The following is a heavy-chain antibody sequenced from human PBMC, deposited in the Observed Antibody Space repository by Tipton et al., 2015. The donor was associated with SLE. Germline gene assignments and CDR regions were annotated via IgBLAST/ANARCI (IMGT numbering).Heavy chain of an antibody. Sequence: SLRLSCAASGFTFSNYAMHWVRQAPGKGLKYVSAITSNGGNTYYAGSVKGRFTISRDNSKNTLYLQMGSLRAEDTAVYYCVRDRPPKDFLFTLNAERRPYYYYMDVWGEGTTVTVSS. D-gene: IGHD2/OR15-2a*01. CDR1: GFTFSNYA. CDR3: VRDRPPKDFLFTLNAERRPYYYYMDV. CDR2: ITSNGGNT. J-gene: IGHJ6*03. V-gene: IGHV3-64*02.